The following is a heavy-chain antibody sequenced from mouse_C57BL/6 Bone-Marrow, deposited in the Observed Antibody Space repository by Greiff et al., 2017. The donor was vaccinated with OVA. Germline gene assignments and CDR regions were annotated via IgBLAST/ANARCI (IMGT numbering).Heavy chain of an antibody. Sequence: VQLQQPGAELVKPGASVKMSCKASGYTFTSYWITWVKQRPGQGLEWIGDIYPGSGSTNYNEKFKSKATLTVDTSSSTAYMQLSSLTSEDSAVYYCARSRWLLPSWFAYWGQGTLVTVSA. V-gene: IGHV1-55*01. D-gene: IGHD2-3*01. CDR2: IYPGSGST. CDR3: ARSRWLLPSWFAY. CDR1: GYTFTSYW. J-gene: IGHJ3*01.